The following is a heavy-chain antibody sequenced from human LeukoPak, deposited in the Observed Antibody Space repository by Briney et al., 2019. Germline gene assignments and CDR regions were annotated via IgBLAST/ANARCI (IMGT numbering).Heavy chain of an antibody. D-gene: IGHD3-22*01. CDR3: AESGYYDSSGYPET. CDR2: IYYSGST. CDR1: GGSISSYY. V-gene: IGHV4-59*01. J-gene: IGHJ5*02. Sequence: SETLSLTCTVSGGSISSYYWSWIRQPPGKGLEWIGYIYYSGSTNYNPSLKSRVTISVDTSKLHFSLNLSSVTAAYTAVYYCAESGYYDSSGYPETWGQGTLVTVSS.